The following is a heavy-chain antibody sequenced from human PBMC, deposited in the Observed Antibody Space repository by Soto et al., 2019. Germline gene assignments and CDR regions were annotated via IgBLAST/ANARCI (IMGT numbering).Heavy chain of an antibody. CDR1: GFTFSIYG. J-gene: IGHJ4*02. V-gene: IGHV3-30*18. Sequence: GGSLRLSCAASGFTFSIYGMHWVRQAPGKGLEWVAIISYDGSNQYYADSVKGRFTVSRDNSKNTLYLQMNSLRVDDTAVYYCAKGPQYNSGWYGSLIDYWGQGTLVTVSS. CDR3: AKGPQYNSGWYGSLIDY. D-gene: IGHD6-19*01. CDR2: ISYDGSNQ.